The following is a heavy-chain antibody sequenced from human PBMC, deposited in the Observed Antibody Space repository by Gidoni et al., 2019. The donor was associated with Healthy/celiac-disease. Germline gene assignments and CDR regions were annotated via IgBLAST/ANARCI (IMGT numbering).Heavy chain of an antibody. Sequence: VQLVESGGGLVQPGGSLRLSCAASGFTFSSYWMSWVRQAPGEGLGWVANIKQDRSERYYVDSEKGRFTNSRDNAKNSLYLQMNSLRAEDTAVYYCGRLGQWLVLDWYFDLWGRGTLVTVSS. D-gene: IGHD6-19*01. CDR1: GFTFSSYW. J-gene: IGHJ2*01. CDR2: IKQDRSER. V-gene: IGHV3-7*05. CDR3: GRLGQWLVLDWYFDL.